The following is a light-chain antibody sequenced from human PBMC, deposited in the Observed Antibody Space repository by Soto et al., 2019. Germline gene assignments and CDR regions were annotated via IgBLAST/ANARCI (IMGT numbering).Light chain of an antibody. J-gene: IGKJ5*01. CDR1: QSVSSSY. CDR2: GAS. V-gene: IGKV3-20*01. Sequence: EIVMTQSPATLPVSPGERATLSCRASQSVSSSYLAWYQQKPGQAPRLLIYGASSRATGIPDRFSGSGSGTDFTLTISRLEPEDFAVYYCQQYGSSPRITFGQGTRLENK. CDR3: QQYGSSPRIT.